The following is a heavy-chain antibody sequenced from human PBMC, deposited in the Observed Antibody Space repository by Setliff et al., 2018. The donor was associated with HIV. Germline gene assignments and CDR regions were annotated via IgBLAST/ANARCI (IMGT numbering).Heavy chain of an antibody. CDR1: GFTFSNYW. CDR3: ARGRCSDAACFFDY. CDR2: INQDGSKK. J-gene: IGHJ4*02. D-gene: IGHD3-16*01. Sequence: GGSLRLSCAASGFTFSNYWIIWVRQAPGKGLEWVANINQDGSKKYYVDSVEGRFTISRDNAKNSLYLQMDNLTVDDTAVYFCARGRCSDAACFFDYWGQGTLVAVS. V-gene: IGHV3-7*03.